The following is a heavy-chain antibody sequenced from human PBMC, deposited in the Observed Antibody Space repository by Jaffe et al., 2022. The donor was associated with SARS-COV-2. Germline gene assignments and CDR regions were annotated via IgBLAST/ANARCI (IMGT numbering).Heavy chain of an antibody. J-gene: IGHJ6*04. CDR3: AKGLGAYCDGDCFSRVMDV. CDR1: GFTFSKYA. Sequence: EVQLVESGGGLIQPGGSLRVSCAASGFTFSKYAMNWVRQAPGEGLQWVSIISGSGDSKSYADSVKGRFTISRDNSQNTLYLQMSSLRAEDTAVYYCAKGLGAYCDGDCFSRVMDVWGEGTTVTVSS. CDR2: ISGSGDSK. D-gene: IGHD2-21*02. V-gene: IGHV3-23*04.